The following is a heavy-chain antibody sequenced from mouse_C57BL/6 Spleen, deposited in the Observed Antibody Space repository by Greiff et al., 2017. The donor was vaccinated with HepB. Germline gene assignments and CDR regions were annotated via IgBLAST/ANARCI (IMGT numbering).Heavy chain of an antibody. V-gene: IGHV1-82*01. CDR2: IYPGDGDT. CDR3: ARSGVYYGNFYAMDY. CDR1: GYAFSSSW. J-gene: IGHJ4*01. Sequence: QVQLQQSGPELVKPGASVKISCKASGYAFSSSWMNWVKQRPGKGLEWIGRIYPGDGDTNYNGKVKGKATLTADKSSSTAYMQLSSLTSEDSAVYFCARSGVYYGNFYAMDYWGQGTSVTVSS. D-gene: IGHD2-1*01.